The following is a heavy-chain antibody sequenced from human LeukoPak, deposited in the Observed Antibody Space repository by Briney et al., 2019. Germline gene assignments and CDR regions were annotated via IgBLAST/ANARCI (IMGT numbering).Heavy chain of an antibody. V-gene: IGHV4-59*01. CDR2: IYYSGIT. CDR3: ARGTNMMASLRFDP. Sequence: KPSETLSLACTISGGSISTYYWSWIRQPPGKRLEWIGYIYYSGITKYNPSVKSRVTISVDTSKNQFSLKVSPVTAADTAVYYCARGTNMMASLRFDPWGQGTLVTVSS. J-gene: IGHJ5*02. D-gene: IGHD2-8*01. CDR1: GGSISTYY.